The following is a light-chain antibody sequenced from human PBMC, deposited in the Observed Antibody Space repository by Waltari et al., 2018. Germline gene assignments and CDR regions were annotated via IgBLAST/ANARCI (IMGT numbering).Light chain of an antibody. Sequence: QSALTQPASVSGSPGQSITISCPGTSSDVGTYNYVSWYQQHPGKAPNLMIFDFSIRPSGVSNRFSGSKSGNSASLTISGLQAEDEADYYCSSYISSSTLELFGGGTSLTVL. V-gene: IGLV2-14*03. J-gene: IGLJ2*01. CDR3: SSYISSSTLEL. CDR2: DFS. CDR1: SSDVGTYNY.